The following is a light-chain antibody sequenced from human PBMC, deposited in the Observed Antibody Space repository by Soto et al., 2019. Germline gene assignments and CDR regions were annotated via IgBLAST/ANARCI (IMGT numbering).Light chain of an antibody. CDR1: QSVSSN. CDR2: GAS. Sequence: EIVMTQSPATLSVSPGERATLSCRATQSVSSNLAWYQQKPGQAPRRLIYGASTRATGIPARFSGSGSGTEFTFTISSLQSEDFAVYYCQQYNDWPRTFGQGTKVEIK. V-gene: IGKV3-15*01. CDR3: QQYNDWPRT. J-gene: IGKJ1*01.